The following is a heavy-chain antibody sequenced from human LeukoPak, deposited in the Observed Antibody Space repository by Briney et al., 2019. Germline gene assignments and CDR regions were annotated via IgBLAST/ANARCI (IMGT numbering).Heavy chain of an antibody. J-gene: IGHJ4*02. CDR3: ARGHFGVVLDY. CDR1: GFTFSSYS. Sequence: GGSLRLSCEGSGFTFSSYSMIWVRQAPGKGLEWVSSIRGDSTETRHADSLMGRFTISRDNAKKSLYLQMNSLRAEDTAVYYCARGHFGVVLDYWGQGTLVTVSS. D-gene: IGHD3-3*01. V-gene: IGHV3-21*01. CDR2: IRGDSTET.